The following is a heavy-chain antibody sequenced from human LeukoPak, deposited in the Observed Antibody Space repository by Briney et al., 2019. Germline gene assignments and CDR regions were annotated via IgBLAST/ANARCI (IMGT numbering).Heavy chain of an antibody. CDR3: ASADDIVYGDYERNWFDP. V-gene: IGHV1-2*06. CDR1: GYTFTGYY. J-gene: IGHJ5*02. D-gene: IGHD4-17*01. Sequence: ASVKVSCKASGYTFTGYYMHWVPQAPGQGLEWMGRINPNSGGTNYAQKFQGRVTMTRDTSISTAYMELSRLGSDDTAVYYCASADDIVYGDYERNWFDPWGQGTLVTVSS. CDR2: INPNSGGT.